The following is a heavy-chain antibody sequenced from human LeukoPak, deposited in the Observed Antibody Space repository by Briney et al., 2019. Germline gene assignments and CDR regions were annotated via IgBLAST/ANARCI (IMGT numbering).Heavy chain of an antibody. V-gene: IGHV4-59*08. CDR2: IYNSGST. CDR3: ARSAIDAFDI. J-gene: IGHJ3*02. Sequence: NPSETLSLTCTVSGGSISSYYWSWIRQPPGKGLECIGYIYNSGSTNYNPSLKSRVSISVDTPKNQFSLKLSSVTAADTAVYYCARSAIDAFDIWGQGTMVTVSS. CDR1: GGSISSYY. D-gene: IGHD6-25*01.